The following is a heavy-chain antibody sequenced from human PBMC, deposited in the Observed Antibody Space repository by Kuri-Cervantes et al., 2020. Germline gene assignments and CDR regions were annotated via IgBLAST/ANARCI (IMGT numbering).Heavy chain of an antibody. D-gene: IGHD3-10*01. J-gene: IGHJ6*02. V-gene: IGHV1-18*01. CDR2: ISAYNGNT. CDR3: ARSPYYYGSGSYYIKDNIWAANYYYYGMDV. CDR1: GYTFTGFG. Sequence: ASVKVSCKASGYTFTGFGISWVRQAPGQGLEWMGWISAYNGNTNYAQKLQGRVTMTTDTSTSTAYMELRSLRSDDTAVYYCARSPYYYGSGSYYIKDNIWAANYYYYGMDVWGQGTTVTVSS.